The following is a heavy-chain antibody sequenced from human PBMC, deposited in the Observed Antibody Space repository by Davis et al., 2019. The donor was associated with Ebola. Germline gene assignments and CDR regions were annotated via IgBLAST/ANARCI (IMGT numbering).Heavy chain of an antibody. CDR2: INPDGSFT. CDR3: ARSSYQPDY. Sequence: GESLKISCAASGFTFSSYWMHWVRQAPGKGLVWVSRINPDGSFTDYADSVKGRFSIPRDSTSNTLYLQMNGLRAEDTAVYYCARSSYQPDYWGQGTLVTVSS. J-gene: IGHJ4*02. D-gene: IGHD2-2*01. CDR1: GFTFSSYW. V-gene: IGHV3-74*01.